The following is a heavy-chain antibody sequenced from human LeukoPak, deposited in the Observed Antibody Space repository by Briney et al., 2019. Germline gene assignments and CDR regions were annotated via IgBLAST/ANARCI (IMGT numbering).Heavy chain of an antibody. J-gene: IGHJ5*02. CDR3: ARGLRFLEWSYPNYDWFDP. Sequence: PSETLFLTCTVSGGSISSSNYYWSWIRQPAGKGLEWIGRIYTSGSTNYNPSLKSRVTISVDTSKNQFSLKLSSVTAADTAVYYCARGLRFLEWSYPNYDWFDPWGQGTLVTVSS. D-gene: IGHD3-3*01. CDR1: GGSISSSNYY. V-gene: IGHV4-61*02. CDR2: IYTSGST.